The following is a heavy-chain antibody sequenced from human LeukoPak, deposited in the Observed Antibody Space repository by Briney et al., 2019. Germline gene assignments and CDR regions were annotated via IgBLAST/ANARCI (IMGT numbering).Heavy chain of an antibody. CDR1: GYTLTELS. CDR3: ATAYYDILTGYYHFDY. Sequence: ASVKVSCKVSGYTLTELSMHWVRQAPGKGLEGMGGFDPEDGETIYAQKFQGRVTMTEDTSTDTAYMELSSLRSEDTAVYYCATAYYDILTGYYHFDYWGQGTLVTVSS. V-gene: IGHV1-24*01. J-gene: IGHJ4*02. CDR2: FDPEDGET. D-gene: IGHD3-9*01.